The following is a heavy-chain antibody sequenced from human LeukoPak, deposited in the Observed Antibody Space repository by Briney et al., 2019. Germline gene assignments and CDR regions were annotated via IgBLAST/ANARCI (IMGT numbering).Heavy chain of an antibody. J-gene: IGHJ3*02. Sequence: GGSLRLSCAASGFTFSSKWMHWVRQVPGKGLVWVSRINTDGSSTNYADSVKGRLTISRDNAKNTLYLQMNSLRAEDTAVYYCAREYRVVVTSGAFDIWGQGTMVTVSS. CDR3: AREYRVVVTSGAFDI. CDR1: GFTFSSKW. V-gene: IGHV3-74*01. CDR2: INTDGSST. D-gene: IGHD3-22*01.